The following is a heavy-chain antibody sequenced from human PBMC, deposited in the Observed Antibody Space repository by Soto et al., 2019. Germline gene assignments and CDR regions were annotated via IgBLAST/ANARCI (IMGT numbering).Heavy chain of an antibody. V-gene: IGHV3-7*04. D-gene: IGHD4-4*01. CDR2: INQDGSEK. J-gene: IGHJ4*02. CDR3: ARGGYDYTNPFDY. Sequence: EVQLVESGGGLVQPGGSLRLSCAASGFTFNRYWMKWVRQAPGKGLEWMGNINQDGSEKHNGDSVKGRFTISRDNAKDSVYLQMNSLKAEDTAMYYCARGGYDYTNPFDYWGQGTLVSVSS. CDR1: GFTFNRYW.